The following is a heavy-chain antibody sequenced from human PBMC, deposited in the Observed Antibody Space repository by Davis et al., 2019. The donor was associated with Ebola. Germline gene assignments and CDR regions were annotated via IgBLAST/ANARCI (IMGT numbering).Heavy chain of an antibody. V-gene: IGHV1-69*04. D-gene: IGHD4-23*01. Sequence: AASVKVSCKASGGTFSSYAISWVRQAPGQGLEWMGRIIPILGIANYAQKFQGRVTITADKSTSTAYMELSSLRSEDTAVYYCARVAYGGNRPVYGMDVWGQGTTVTVSS. CDR2: IIPILGIA. J-gene: IGHJ6*02. CDR3: ARVAYGGNRPVYGMDV. CDR1: GGTFSSYA.